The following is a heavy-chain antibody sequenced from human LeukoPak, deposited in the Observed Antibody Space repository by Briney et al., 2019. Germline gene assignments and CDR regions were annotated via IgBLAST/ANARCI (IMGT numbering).Heavy chain of an antibody. V-gene: IGHV4-59*01. CDR3: ARSRSVGAAGTDWFDP. CDR2: IYYSGST. Sequence: PSETLSLTCTVSRGSIRSYVWSSIRQTPGTELEWIGYIYYSGSTNYNPSLKSRVTISVDKSKNQFPLKLYSVTAADAAVYYCARSRSVGAAGTDWFDPWGQGTLVTVSS. CDR1: RGSIRSYV. J-gene: IGHJ5*02. D-gene: IGHD6-13*01.